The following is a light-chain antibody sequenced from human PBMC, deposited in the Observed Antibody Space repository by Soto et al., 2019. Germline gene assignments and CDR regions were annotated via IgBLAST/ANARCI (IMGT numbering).Light chain of an antibody. V-gene: IGKV3-20*01. CDR1: QRVSSSY. J-gene: IGKJ1*01. CDR2: ATS. CDR3: QQYGSSPRT. Sequence: EIVLTQSPGTLSLSPGERATLSCRASQRVSSSYLAGYQQKPGQAPRLLIYATSSRATGIPDRFSGSGSGTDFTLTISSLEPEDFAVYYCQQYGSSPRTFGQGTKVEIK.